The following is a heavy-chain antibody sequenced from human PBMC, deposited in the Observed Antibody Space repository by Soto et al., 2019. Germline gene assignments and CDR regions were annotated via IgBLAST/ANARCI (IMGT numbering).Heavy chain of an antibody. D-gene: IGHD1-7*01. CDR1: GGSLTGYT. CDR3: ARASIGRITGSTLAYYYYYVMDV. J-gene: IGHJ6*02. V-gene: IGHV1-69*01. Sequence: QVQLVQSGAEVKRSGSSVKVSCKASGGSLTGYTSTWVRQAPGQGLEWMGGIIPIFDTTNYAQKLQGRVTITADDSTSTAYMELSSLRSEDTAVYYCARASIGRITGSTLAYYYYYVMDVWGQGTTVTVSS. CDR2: IIPIFDTT.